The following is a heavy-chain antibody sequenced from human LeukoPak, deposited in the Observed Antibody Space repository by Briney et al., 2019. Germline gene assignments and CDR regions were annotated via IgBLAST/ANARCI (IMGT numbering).Heavy chain of an antibody. Sequence: SVKVSCKASGFTFTSSAMQWVRQARGQRLEWIRWIVVGSGNTNYAQKFQERVTITRDMSTSTAYMELSSLRSEDTAVYYCAAFPGHSGKTTFDYWGQGTLVTISS. CDR1: GFTFTSSA. CDR3: AAFPGHSGKTTFDY. V-gene: IGHV1-58*02. J-gene: IGHJ4*02. D-gene: IGHD4-11*01. CDR2: IVVGSGNT.